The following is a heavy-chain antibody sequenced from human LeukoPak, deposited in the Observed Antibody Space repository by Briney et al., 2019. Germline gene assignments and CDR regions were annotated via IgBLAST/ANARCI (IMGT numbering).Heavy chain of an antibody. CDR2: IYHSGST. V-gene: IGHV4-30-2*01. J-gene: IGHJ4*02. CDR1: GGSISSGGYS. Sequence: SQTLSLTCAVSGGSISSGGYSWRWIRQPPGKGLEWIGYIYHSGSTYYNPSLKSRVTISVDRSKNQFSLKLSSVTAADTAIYYCARGATVTTFYFDYWGQGTLVTVSS. CDR3: ARGATVTTFYFDY. D-gene: IGHD4-4*01.